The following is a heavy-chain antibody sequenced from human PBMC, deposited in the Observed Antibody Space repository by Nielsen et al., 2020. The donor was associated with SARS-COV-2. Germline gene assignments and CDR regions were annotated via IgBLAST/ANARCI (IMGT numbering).Heavy chain of an antibody. D-gene: IGHD3-3*01. CDR3: ARGSDEGLAL. J-gene: IGHJ4*02. CDR2: VCYSGST. V-gene: IGHV4-59*01. CDR1: GGSISNYC. Sequence: SETLSLTCTVSGGSISNYCWTWVRQPPGKGLEWIGNVCYSGSTNYNPSLKNRVTMSVDTSKTQFSLKLTSVTAADTAVYYCARGSDEGLALWGQGTLVTVSS.